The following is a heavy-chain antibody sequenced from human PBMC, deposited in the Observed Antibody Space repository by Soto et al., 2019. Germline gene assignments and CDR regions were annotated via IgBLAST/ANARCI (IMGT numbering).Heavy chain of an antibody. CDR2: FDPEDGET. D-gene: IGHD3-22*01. CDR3: ATVLFYYDSSVLPRQH. V-gene: IGHV1-24*01. Sequence: GAAVKVACKISGYSHSELSIHWVRQAHGKGLEWMGGFDPEDGETIYAQKFQGRVTMTEDTSTDTAYMELSSLRSEDTAVYYCATVLFYYDSSVLPRQHWGQGALVTVSS. CDR1: GYSHSELS. J-gene: IGHJ1*01.